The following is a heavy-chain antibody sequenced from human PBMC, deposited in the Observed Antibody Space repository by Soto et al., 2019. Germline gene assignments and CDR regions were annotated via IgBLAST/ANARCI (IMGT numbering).Heavy chain of an antibody. Sequence: SETLSLTCAVYGGSFSGYYWSWIRQPPGKGLEWIGEINHSGSTNYNPSLKSRVTISVDTSKNQFSLKLSSVTAADTAVYYCASNSFYDFWSGYYKYYYYGMDVWGQGTTVTVS. J-gene: IGHJ6*02. CDR1: GGSFSGYY. V-gene: IGHV4-34*01. CDR3: ASNSFYDFWSGYYKYYYYGMDV. CDR2: INHSGST. D-gene: IGHD3-3*01.